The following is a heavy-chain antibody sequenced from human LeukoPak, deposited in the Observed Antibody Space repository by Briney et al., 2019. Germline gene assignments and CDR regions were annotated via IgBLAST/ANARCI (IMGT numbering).Heavy chain of an antibody. CDR3: ATQGEMGAFYFDY. V-gene: IGHV3-23*01. CDR1: GFTFSSYA. CDR2: ISGSGGST. J-gene: IGHJ4*02. Sequence: GGSLRLSCAASGFTFSSYAMSWVRQAPGKGLEWVSAISGSGGSTYYADSVKGPFTISRDNSKNTLYLQMNSLRAEDTAVYYCATQGEMGAFYFDYWGQGTLVTVSS. D-gene: IGHD1-26*01.